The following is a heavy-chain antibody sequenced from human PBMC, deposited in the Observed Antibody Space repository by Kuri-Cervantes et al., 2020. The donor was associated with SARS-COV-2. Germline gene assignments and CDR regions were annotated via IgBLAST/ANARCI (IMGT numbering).Heavy chain of an antibody. D-gene: IGHD1-26*01. CDR2: IIPLSGIA. CDR3: VRGRVVGAN. CDR1: GGTFSSSV. J-gene: IGHJ4*02. V-gene: IGHV1-69*10. Sequence: SVKVSCKTSGGTFSSSVISWVRQAPGQGLEWVGGIIPLSGIADYAQRFQGTVTITADKSTSTVYMELSSLKSDDTAVYYCVRGRVVGANWGQGTLVTVSS.